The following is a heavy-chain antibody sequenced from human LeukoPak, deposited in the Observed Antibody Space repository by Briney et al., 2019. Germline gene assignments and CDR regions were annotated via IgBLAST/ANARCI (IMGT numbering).Heavy chain of an antibody. J-gene: IGHJ3*02. CDR3: ARDSSGYYRVPGI. D-gene: IGHD3-22*01. CDR1: GYTFTSYY. V-gene: IGHV1-46*01. CDR2: INPSGGST. Sequence: ASVKVSCTASGYTFTSYYMHWVRQAPGQGLEWMGIINPSGGSTSYAQKFQGRVTITRDMSTSTVYMELSSLRSEDTAVYYCARDSSGYYRVPGIWGQGTMVTVSS.